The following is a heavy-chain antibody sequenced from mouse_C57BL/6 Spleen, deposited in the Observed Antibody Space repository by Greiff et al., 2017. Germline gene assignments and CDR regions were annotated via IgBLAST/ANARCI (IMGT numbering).Heavy chain of an antibody. Sequence: VQLQQSGAELARPGASVKMSCKASGYTFTSYTMHWVKQRPGQGLEWIGYINPSSGYTKYNQKFKDKATLTADKSSSTAYMQLSSLTSEDSAVYYCARESYGGYVDVWGTGTTVTVSS. V-gene: IGHV1-4*01. CDR3: ARESYGGYVDV. CDR1: GYTFTSYT. D-gene: IGHD1-1*01. CDR2: INPSSGYT. J-gene: IGHJ1*03.